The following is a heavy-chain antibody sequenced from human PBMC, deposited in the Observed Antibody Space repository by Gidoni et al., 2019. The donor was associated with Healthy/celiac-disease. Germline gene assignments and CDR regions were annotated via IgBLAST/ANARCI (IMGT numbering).Heavy chain of an antibody. D-gene: IGHD6-6*01. CDR2: ISYDGSNK. CDR3: AKDPRRGIAARLWIYGMDV. Sequence: QVQLVESGGGVVQPGRSLRLSCAASGFTFSSYSMHWVRQAPGKGLEWVAVISYDGSNKYYADSVKGRFTISRDNSKNTLYLQMNSLRAEDTAVYYCAKDPRRGIAARLWIYGMDVWGQGTTVTVSS. J-gene: IGHJ6*02. V-gene: IGHV3-30*18. CDR1: GFTFSSYS.